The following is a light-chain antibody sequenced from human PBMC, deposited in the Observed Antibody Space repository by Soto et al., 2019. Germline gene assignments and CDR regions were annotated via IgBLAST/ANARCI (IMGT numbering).Light chain of an antibody. CDR3: QHYGSSPRT. CDR1: QSITNNY. Sequence: EIVLTQSPGTLSFSPGERATLSRRASQSITNNYLAWYQQKAGQVPRLLLYGASTRPTGIPDRFSGSGSGTDFTLTITRLEPDDFAVYYCQHYGSSPRTFGQGTKVDIK. V-gene: IGKV3-20*01. CDR2: GAS. J-gene: IGKJ1*01.